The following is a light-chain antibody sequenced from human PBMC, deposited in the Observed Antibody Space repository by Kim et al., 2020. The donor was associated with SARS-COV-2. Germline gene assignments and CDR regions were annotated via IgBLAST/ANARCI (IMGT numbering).Light chain of an antibody. CDR1: QSVSSN. CDR3: QQYHNWPRS. CDR2: GAS. Sequence: VYVGERATLSCRASQSVSSNLAWFQQNRGQAPRLLIYGASTRASGIPARISGGGYGTEFTLTIRSLQSEDFAVYYCQQYHNWPRSFGQGTKVDIK. J-gene: IGKJ1*01. V-gene: IGKV3-15*01.